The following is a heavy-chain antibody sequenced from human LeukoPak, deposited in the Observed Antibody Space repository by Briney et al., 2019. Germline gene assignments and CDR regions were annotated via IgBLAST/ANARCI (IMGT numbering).Heavy chain of an antibody. D-gene: IGHD1-20*01. CDR1: GFTFSSYS. V-gene: IGHV3-21*01. J-gene: IGHJ4*02. CDR3: ASALDVGYNWNEVDY. CDR2: ISSSSSYI. Sequence: GGSLRLSCAASGFTFSSYSMNWVRQAPGKGLEWVSSISSSSSYIYYADSVKGRFTISRDNAKNSLYLQMNSLRAEDTAVYYCASALDVGYNWNEVDYWGQGTLVTVSS.